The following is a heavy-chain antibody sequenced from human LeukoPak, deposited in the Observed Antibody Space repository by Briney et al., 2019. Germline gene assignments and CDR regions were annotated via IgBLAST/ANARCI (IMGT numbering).Heavy chain of an antibody. CDR2: IYHSGST. CDR1: SGSISSSNW. CDR3: ARTIAAAGTIFDY. Sequence: SETLSLTCAVSSGSISSSNWWSWVRQPPGKGLEWIGEIYHSGSTNYNPSLKSRVTISVDKSKNQFSLKLSSVTAADTAVYYCARTIAAAGTIFDYWGQGTLVTVSS. J-gene: IGHJ4*02. V-gene: IGHV4-4*02. D-gene: IGHD6-13*01.